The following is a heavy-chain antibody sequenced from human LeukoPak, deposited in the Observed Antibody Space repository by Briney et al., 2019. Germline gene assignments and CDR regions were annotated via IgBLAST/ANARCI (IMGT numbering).Heavy chain of an antibody. CDR3: TRDGGSFCDFDY. D-gene: IGHD1-26*01. V-gene: IGHV3-64*02. CDR1: GFSFRNYA. J-gene: IGHJ4*02. CDR2: INTDGRIT. Sequence: PGGSLRLSCVASGFSFRNYAIHWVRQAPGKGLEYVSVINTDGRITYYADSVKGRFTISRDNSKNTVNLQMGSLRGEDMAVYYCTRDGGSFCDFDYWGQGALVTVSS.